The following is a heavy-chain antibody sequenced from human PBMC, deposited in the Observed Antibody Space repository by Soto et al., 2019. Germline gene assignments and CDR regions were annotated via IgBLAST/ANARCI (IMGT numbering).Heavy chain of an antibody. J-gene: IGHJ2*01. CDR1: GFTFINYA. CDR3: ARKVPLSTSLPIYWYFDL. D-gene: IGHD2-2*01. V-gene: IGHV3-23*01. Sequence: EVQLLESGGGLVQPGGSLRLSCEGSGFTFINYAMNWVRQAPGKGMEWVSAVSGGGDTTFYADSVKGRFTISRDNSKHTVSLQITSLRVDDTAVYYCARKVPLSTSLPIYWYFDLWGRGTLVTVSS. CDR2: VSGGGDTT.